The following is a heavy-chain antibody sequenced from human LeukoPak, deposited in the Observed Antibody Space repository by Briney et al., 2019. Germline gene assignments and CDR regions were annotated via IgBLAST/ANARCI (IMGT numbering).Heavy chain of an antibody. J-gene: IGHJ5*02. V-gene: IGHV3-30*02. Sequence: GGSLRLSCKASGFTFSSYGMHWVRQAPGKGLEWVTFIRYDGSNKYYADSVKGRFTISRDDSKNTLYPQMNRLRAEDTAVYYCAKSGRWLQFSPDWFDPWGQGTLVTVSS. CDR1: GFTFSSYG. CDR3: AKSGRWLQFSPDWFDP. CDR2: IRYDGSNK. D-gene: IGHD5-24*01.